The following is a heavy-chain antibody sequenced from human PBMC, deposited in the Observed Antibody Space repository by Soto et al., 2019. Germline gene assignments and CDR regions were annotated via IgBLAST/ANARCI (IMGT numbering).Heavy chain of an antibody. V-gene: IGHV4-34*01. Sequence: QEQLQQWGAGLLKPSETLSVTCAVYGGFVSSGNYYWSWIRQPPGKGLEWIGEMSHSGGTHFNPSLKIRVTISVDTSKNQFSLKMSSVTAADTALYYCARVERGTATTVVDAFDIWGPGTMVTVSS. D-gene: IGHD1-1*01. J-gene: IGHJ3*02. CDR3: ARVERGTATTVVDAFDI. CDR1: GGFVSSGNYY. CDR2: MSHSGGT.